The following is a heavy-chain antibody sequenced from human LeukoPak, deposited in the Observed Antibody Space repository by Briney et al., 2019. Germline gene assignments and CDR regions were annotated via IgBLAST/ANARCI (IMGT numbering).Heavy chain of an antibody. Sequence: GGSLRLSCAASEFTFSSYAMHWVRQAPGKGLEWVAVISYDGSNKYYADSVKGRFTISRDNSKNTLYLQMNSLRAEDTAVYYCAKGWDLWGQGTLVTVSS. J-gene: IGHJ5*02. CDR2: ISYDGSNK. CDR3: AKGWDL. V-gene: IGHV3-30-3*01. CDR1: EFTFSSYA.